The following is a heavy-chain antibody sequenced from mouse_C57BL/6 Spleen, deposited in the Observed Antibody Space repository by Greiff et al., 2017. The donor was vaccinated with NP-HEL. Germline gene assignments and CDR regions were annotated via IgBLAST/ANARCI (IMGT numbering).Heavy chain of an antibody. CDR3: ATTLVAPYWYFDV. D-gene: IGHD1-1*01. CDR1: GYAFSSSW. CDR2: IYPGDGDT. J-gene: IGHJ1*03. Sequence: QVQLKQSGPELVKPGASVKISCKASGYAFSSSWMNWVKQRPGKGLEWIGRIYPGDGDTNYNGQFKGKATLTADKSSSTAYMQLSSLTSEDSAVYFCATTLVAPYWYFDVWGTGTTVTVSS. V-gene: IGHV1-82*01.